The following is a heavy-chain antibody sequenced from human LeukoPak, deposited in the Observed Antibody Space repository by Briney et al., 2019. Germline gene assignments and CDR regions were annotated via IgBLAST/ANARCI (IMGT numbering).Heavy chain of an antibody. CDR3: AKENGYCSGGSCYFWFDP. CDR1: GFTFSSYA. V-gene: IGHV3-23*01. Sequence: GGSLRLSCAASGFTFSSYAMSWVRQAPGKGLEWVSAISGSGGSTYYADSVKGRFTVSRDNSKNTLYLQMNSLRAEDTAVYYCAKENGYCSGGSCYFWFDPWGQGTLVTVSS. D-gene: IGHD2-15*01. J-gene: IGHJ5*02. CDR2: ISGSGGST.